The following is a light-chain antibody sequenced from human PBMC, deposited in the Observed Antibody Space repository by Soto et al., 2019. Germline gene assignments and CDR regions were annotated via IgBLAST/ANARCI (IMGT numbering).Light chain of an antibody. CDR3: QHYGISHPYT. Sequence: EIVLTQSPGTLSLSPGERATLSCRASQSVSSNYLAWYQQKPGLAPRLLIYGASSRATGIPDRFSGSGSGTDFTLTISRLEPEDFAVYYCQHYGISHPYTFAQGTKLEIK. V-gene: IGKV3-20*01. CDR1: QSVSSNY. CDR2: GAS. J-gene: IGKJ2*01.